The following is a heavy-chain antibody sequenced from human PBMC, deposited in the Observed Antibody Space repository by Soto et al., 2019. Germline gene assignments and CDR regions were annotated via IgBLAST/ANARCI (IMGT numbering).Heavy chain of an antibody. J-gene: IGHJ4*02. CDR3: VRAYSSSWYILGD. V-gene: IGHV1-8*01. CDR1: GYTFTSYD. Sequence: QVQLVQSGAEVKEPGASVKVSCKASGYTFTSYDINWVRQATGQGLEWMGWMNPNSGDTGYAQKFQGRVTMTRNTSINTAYMELSNLKSEDTAVYYCVRAYSSSWYILGDWGQGTLVTVSS. D-gene: IGHD6-13*01. CDR2: MNPNSGDT.